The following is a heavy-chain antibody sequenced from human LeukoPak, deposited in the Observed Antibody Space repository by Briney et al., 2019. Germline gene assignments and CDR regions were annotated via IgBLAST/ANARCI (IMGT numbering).Heavy chain of an antibody. D-gene: IGHD2-2*01. CDR1: GGTFSSYA. Sequence: GSSVKVSCKASGGTFSSYAISWVRQAPGQGLEWMGRIIPILGIANYAQKFQGRVTITADKSTSTAYMELSSLRSEDTAVYYCARDFGRVVVPAAYYMDVWGKGTTVTVSS. V-gene: IGHV1-69*04. CDR3: ARDFGRVVVPAAYYMDV. J-gene: IGHJ6*03. CDR2: IIPILGIA.